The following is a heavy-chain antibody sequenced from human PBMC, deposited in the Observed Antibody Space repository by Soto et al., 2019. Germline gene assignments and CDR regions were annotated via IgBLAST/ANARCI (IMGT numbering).Heavy chain of an antibody. CDR3: ATEAY. Sequence: QVHLVESGGGVVQPGRSLRLSCAASGFTLSSYIMHWVRQAPGEGLEWVAAISYDGSNKYYADSVKGRFTISRDNSKHMLFLQMNSLRGEDTALYYCATEAYWGQGTLVTVSS. CDR1: GFTLSSYI. V-gene: IGHV3-30*03. J-gene: IGHJ4*02. CDR2: ISYDGSNK.